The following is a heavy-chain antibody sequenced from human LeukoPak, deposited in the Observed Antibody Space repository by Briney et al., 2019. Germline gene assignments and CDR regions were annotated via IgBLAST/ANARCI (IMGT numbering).Heavy chain of an antibody. CDR2: IYYSGST. D-gene: IGHD3-22*01. CDR1: GGSISGYY. J-gene: IGHJ4*02. V-gene: IGHV4-59*01. CDR3: ARDVDSSGYYDY. Sequence: WETLSLSCTVSGGSISGYYWSWIRQPPGKGLEWIGYIYYSGSTNYNPSLKSRVTISVDTSKNQFSLKLSSVTAADTAVYYCARDVDSSGYYDYWGQGTLVTVSS.